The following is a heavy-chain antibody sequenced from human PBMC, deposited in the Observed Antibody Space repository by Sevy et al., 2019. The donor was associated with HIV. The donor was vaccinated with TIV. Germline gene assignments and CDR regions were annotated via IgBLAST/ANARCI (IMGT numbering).Heavy chain of an antibody. CDR2: IKVDGSEK. CDR3: ARDCSSTSCLWGLDV. CDR1: GFTFRSYW. J-gene: IGHJ6*02. Sequence: GGCLRLSCAVSGFTFRSYWMSWVRQAPGKGLEWVAHIKVDGSEKYHVDSVKGRFTISRDNAKNSLFLQMNSLRVEDTAVYYCARDCSSTSCLWGLDVWGQGTAVIVSS. D-gene: IGHD2-2*01. V-gene: IGHV3-7*03.